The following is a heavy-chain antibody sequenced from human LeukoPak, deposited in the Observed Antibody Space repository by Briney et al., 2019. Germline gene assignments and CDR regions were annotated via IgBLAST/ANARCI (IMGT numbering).Heavy chain of an antibody. CDR3: ARVPPYYYGSGSYNPAYYYYYYMDV. J-gene: IGHJ6*03. V-gene: IGHV4-59*11. CDR2: IYYSGST. Sequence: PSETLSLTRIVSLCFIRNHYWSWIRQPPGKGLEWIGYIYYSGSTNYNPSLKSRVTISVDTSKNQFSLKLSSVTAADTAVYYCARVPPYYYGSGSYNPAYYYYYYMDVWGKGTTVTVSS. D-gene: IGHD3-10*01. CDR1: LCFIRNHY.